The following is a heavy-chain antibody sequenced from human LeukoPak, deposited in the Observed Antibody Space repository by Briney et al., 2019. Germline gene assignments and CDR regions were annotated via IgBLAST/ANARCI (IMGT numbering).Heavy chain of an antibody. CDR2: ISGSGGST. J-gene: IGHJ4*02. Sequence: GGSLRLSCAASGFTFSSYAMSWVRQAPGKGLEWISAISGSGGSTYYADSVKGRFTISRDNSKNTLYLQMNSLRAEDTAVYYCAKVGRVELFRLTDYWGQGTLVTVSS. V-gene: IGHV3-23*01. CDR1: GFTFSSYA. CDR3: AKVGRVELFRLTDY. D-gene: IGHD1-26*01.